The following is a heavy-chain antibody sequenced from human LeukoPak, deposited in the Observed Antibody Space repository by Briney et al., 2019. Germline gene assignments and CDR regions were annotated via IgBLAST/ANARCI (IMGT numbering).Heavy chain of an antibody. V-gene: IGHV3-7*01. CDR3: ASWCSSTSCYGGAMVNY. CDR1: GFTFSSYW. D-gene: IGHD2-2*01. J-gene: IGHJ4*02. Sequence: GGSLRLSSAASGFTFSSYWMSWVRQAPGKGLEWVANIKQDGSEKYYVDSVKGRFTISRDNAKNSLYLQMNSLRAEDTAVYYCASWCSSTSCYGGAMVNYWGQGTLVTVSS. CDR2: IKQDGSEK.